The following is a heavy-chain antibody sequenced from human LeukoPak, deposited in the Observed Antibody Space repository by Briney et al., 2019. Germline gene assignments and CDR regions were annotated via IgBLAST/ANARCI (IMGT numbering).Heavy chain of an antibody. CDR2: IYHSGST. Sequence: SETLSLTCTVSGYSISSGYYWGWIRQPPGKGLEWIGSIYHSGSTYYNPSLKSRVTISVDTSKNQFSLKLSSVTAADTAVYYCAKAAPLLGFDPWGQGTLVTVSS. J-gene: IGHJ5*02. D-gene: IGHD2-15*01. V-gene: IGHV4-38-2*02. CDR1: GYSISSGYY. CDR3: AKAAPLLGFDP.